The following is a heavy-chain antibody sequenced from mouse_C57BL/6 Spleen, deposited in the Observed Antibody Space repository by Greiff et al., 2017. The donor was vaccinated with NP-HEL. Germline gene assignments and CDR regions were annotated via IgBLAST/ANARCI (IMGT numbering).Heavy chain of an antibody. D-gene: IGHD2-5*01. Sequence: VKLQESGAELARPGASVKMSCKASGYTFTSYTMHWVNQRPGQGLEWIGYINPSSGYTKYNQKFKDKATLTADKSSSTAYMQLSSLTSEDSAVYYCARSYSNYYFDYWGQGTTLTVSS. CDR2: INPSSGYT. CDR1: GYTFTSYT. CDR3: ARSYSNYYFDY. V-gene: IGHV1-4*01. J-gene: IGHJ2*01.